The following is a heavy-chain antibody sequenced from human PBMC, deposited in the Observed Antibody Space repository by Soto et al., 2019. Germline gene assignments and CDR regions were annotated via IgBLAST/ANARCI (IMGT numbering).Heavy chain of an antibody. CDR1: GYTFTSYG. J-gene: IGHJ5*02. CDR3: ARVYCSGGSCYLSRFAP. Sequence: EASVKVSCKAPGYTFTSYGISWVRQAPGQGLEWMGWISAYNGNTNYAQKLQGRVTMTTDTSTSTAYMELRSLRSDDTAVYYCARVYCSGGSCYLSRFAPWGQGTLVTVSS. CDR2: ISAYNGNT. D-gene: IGHD2-15*01. V-gene: IGHV1-18*01.